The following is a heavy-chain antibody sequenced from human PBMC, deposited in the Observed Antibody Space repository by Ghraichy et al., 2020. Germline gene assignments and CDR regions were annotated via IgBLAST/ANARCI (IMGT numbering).Heavy chain of an antibody. CDR2: IYYSGST. V-gene: IGHV4-59*01. CDR3: AGTPDYGEFRYFDY. J-gene: IGHJ4*02. D-gene: IGHD4-17*01. CDR1: GGSISSYY. Sequence: SETLSLTCTVSGGSISSYYWSWIRQPPGKGLEWIGYIYYSGSTNYNPSLKSRVTISVDTSKNQFSLKLSSVTAADTAVYYCAGTPDYGEFRYFDYWGQGTLVTVSS.